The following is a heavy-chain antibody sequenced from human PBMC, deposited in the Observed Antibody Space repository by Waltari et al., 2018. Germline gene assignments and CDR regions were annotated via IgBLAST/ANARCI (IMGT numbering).Heavy chain of an antibody. J-gene: IGHJ4*02. D-gene: IGHD5-12*01. V-gene: IGHV1-46*01. CDR2: INPSGGRT. Sequence: QVQLVQSGAEVKKPGASVKVSCKASGYTFTSYYMHWVRQAPGQGLEWMGIINPSGGRTSYAQKFQGRVTMTRDTSTSTVYMELSSLRSEDTAVYYCAFWGVATRGYFDYWGQGTLVTVSS. CDR3: AFWGVATRGYFDY. CDR1: GYTFTSYY.